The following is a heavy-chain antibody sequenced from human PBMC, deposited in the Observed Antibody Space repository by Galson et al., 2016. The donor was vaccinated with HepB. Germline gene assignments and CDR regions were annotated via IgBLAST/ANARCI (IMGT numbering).Heavy chain of an antibody. CDR2: IFPDAPDT. CDR1: GYSFDAYW. D-gene: IGHD2-2*01. V-gene: IGHV5-51*01. CDR3: ARPIRDCDDTNCWGSYYFDY. J-gene: IGHJ4*02. Sequence: QSGAEVKKPGESLKISCQGFGYSFDAYWIGWVRQKPGKGLEWIGNIFPDAPDTRYSPSFQGQVTISADKSITTAYLQWRSLKASDSAIYYCARPIRDCDDTNCWGSYYFDYWGQGTLVTVSS.